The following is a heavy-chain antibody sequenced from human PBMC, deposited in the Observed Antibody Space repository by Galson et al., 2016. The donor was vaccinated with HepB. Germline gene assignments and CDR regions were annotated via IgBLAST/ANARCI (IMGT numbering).Heavy chain of an antibody. J-gene: IGHJ4*02. D-gene: IGHD5-12*01. V-gene: IGHV3-11*06. Sequence: SLRLSCAASGFTFTEYYMTWIRQAPGKGREWLSYLSPSTRYTNSADSVKGRFTIFRDNAKNSVYLQMNSLRAEDTAVYCCARDPCGYGFIDSWGQGTLVTVSS. CDR2: LSPSTRYT. CDR1: GFTFTEYY. CDR3: ARDPCGYGFIDS.